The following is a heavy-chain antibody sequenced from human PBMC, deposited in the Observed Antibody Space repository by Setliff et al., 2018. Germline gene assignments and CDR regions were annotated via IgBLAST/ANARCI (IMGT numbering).Heavy chain of an antibody. D-gene: IGHD3-9*01. V-gene: IGHV4-39*01. CDR1: GGSISSSNYY. Sequence: PSETLSLTCSVSGGSISSSNYYWGWIRQSPGKGLEWIGSVNYSGTSYYNPSLKSRVTTSVDTSKNQFSLKLNSVTAADTALYYCARGYYNGRGYYYLPCSFDSWGRGIVVTVSS. CDR3: ARGYYNGRGYYYLPCSFDS. CDR2: VNYSGTS. J-gene: IGHJ4*02.